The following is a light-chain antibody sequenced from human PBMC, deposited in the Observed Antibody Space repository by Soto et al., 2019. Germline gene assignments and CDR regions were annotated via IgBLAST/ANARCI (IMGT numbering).Light chain of an antibody. CDR2: KAS. Sequence: DIQMTQSPSTLSASVGDSVTITCRASQSISSWLAWYQQKPGKAPKLLIYKASSLESGVPSRFSGSGSGTEFTLTISSLQPDDFATYYCQQYNRSPTFGQGTKVEIK. CDR3: QQYNRSPT. J-gene: IGKJ1*01. V-gene: IGKV1-5*03. CDR1: QSISSW.